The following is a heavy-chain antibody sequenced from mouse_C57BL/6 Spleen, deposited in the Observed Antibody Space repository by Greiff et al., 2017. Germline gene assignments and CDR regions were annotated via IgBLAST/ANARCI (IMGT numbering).Heavy chain of an antibody. D-gene: IGHD1-1*01. J-gene: IGHJ3*01. Sequence: QVHVKQPGAELVKPGASVKLSCKASGYTFTSYWMHWVKQRPGQGLEWIGMIHPNSGSTNYNEKFKSKATLTVDKSSSTAYMQLSSLTSEDSAVYYCARGRITTVVEFAYWGQGTLVTVSA. V-gene: IGHV1-64*01. CDR3: ARGRITTVVEFAY. CDR1: GYTFTSYW. CDR2: IHPNSGST.